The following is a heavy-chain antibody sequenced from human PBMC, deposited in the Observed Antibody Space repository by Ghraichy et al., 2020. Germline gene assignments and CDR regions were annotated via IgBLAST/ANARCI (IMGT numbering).Heavy chain of an antibody. CDR2: IYYSGST. CDR1: GGSISSYY. V-gene: IGHV4-59*08. D-gene: IGHD6-13*01. J-gene: IGHJ4*02. Sequence: SETLSLTCTVSGGSISSYYWSWIRQPPGKGLEWIGYIYYSGSTNYNPCLKSRVTISVDTSKNQFSLKLSSVTAADTAVYYCARAGYGLAAADDYWGQGTLVTVSS. CDR3: ARAGYGLAAADDY.